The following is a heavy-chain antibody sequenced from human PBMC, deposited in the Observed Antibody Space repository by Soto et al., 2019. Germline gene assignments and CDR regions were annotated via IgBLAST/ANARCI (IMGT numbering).Heavy chain of an antibody. V-gene: IGHV4-4*08. J-gene: IGHJ4*02. CDR2: FYSSGSP. D-gene: IGHD3-10*01. Sequence: SETLSLTCTVSGDSLSGYYWSWIRQTPGKGLEWIGYFYSSGSPHHNPSLKSRVTISVDTSKNQFSLKLTSVTAADTALYYCARRYGWLYFDYWGQGTLVTVSS. CDR1: GDSLSGYY. CDR3: ARRYGWLYFDY.